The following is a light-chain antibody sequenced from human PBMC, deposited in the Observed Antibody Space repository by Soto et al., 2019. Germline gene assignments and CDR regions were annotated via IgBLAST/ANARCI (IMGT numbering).Light chain of an antibody. CDR1: SSNIGGNT. CDR3: AAWDDSLDGLYV. V-gene: IGLV1-44*01. CDR2: SNN. J-gene: IGLJ1*01. Sequence: QSVLTQPPSASGTPGQRVTISCSGGSSNIGGNTVNWYRQVPGTAPKLLIYSNNQRPSGVPDRLSGSKSGTSASLATSGLQSEDEADYYCAAWDDSLDGLYVFGTGTKLTVL.